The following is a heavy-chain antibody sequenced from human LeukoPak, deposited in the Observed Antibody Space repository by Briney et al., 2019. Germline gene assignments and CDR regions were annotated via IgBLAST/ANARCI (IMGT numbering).Heavy chain of an antibody. V-gene: IGHV1-2*02. CDR1: GYTFTAYY. D-gene: IGHD2-2*01. CDR3: ARDRVVVPAAFDY. Sequence: GASVKVSCKASGYTFTAYYMHWVRQAPGQGLEWMGWINPNSGGTNYAQKFQGRVTMTRDTSISTAYMELSRLRSDDTAVYDCARDRVVVPAAFDYWGQGTLVTVSS. J-gene: IGHJ4*02. CDR2: INPNSGGT.